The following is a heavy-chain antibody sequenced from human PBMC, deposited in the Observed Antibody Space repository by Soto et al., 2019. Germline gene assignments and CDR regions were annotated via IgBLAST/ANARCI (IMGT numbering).Heavy chain of an antibody. Sequence: ASVKVSCKASGYTFTGYYMHWVRQAPGQGLEWMGWINPNSGGTNYAQKFQGRVTMTRDTSISTAYMELSSLRSEDTAVYYCATDRPVAGLDYWGQGTLVTVSS. D-gene: IGHD6-19*01. J-gene: IGHJ4*02. CDR1: GYTFTGYY. CDR2: INPNSGGT. CDR3: ATDRPVAGLDY. V-gene: IGHV1-2*02.